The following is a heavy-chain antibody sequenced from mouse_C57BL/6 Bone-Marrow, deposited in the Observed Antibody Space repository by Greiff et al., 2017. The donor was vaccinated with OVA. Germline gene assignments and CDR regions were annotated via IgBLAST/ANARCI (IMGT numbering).Heavy chain of an antibody. J-gene: IGHJ1*03. V-gene: IGHV5-4*03. CDR1: RFTFSSYA. CDR2: ISDGGSYT. CDR3: ARARTLNFDV. Sequence: EVKLVESGGGLVKPGGSLKLSCAASRFTFSSYAMSWVRQTPEKRLEWVATISDGGSYTYYPDNVKGRFTISRDNAKNNLYLQMSHLKSEDTAMYYCARARTLNFDVWGTGTTVTVSS.